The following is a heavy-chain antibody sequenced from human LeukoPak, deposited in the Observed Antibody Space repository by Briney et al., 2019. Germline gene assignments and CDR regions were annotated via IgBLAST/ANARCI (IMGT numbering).Heavy chain of an antibody. CDR1: GFTFSNYA. V-gene: IGHV3-30*04. CDR2: ISYDGSIK. Sequence: GGSLRLSCAASGFTFSNYAMHWVRQAPGKGLEWVAVISYDGSIKYYADSVKGRFTISRDNSKNTLYLQVNSLRPEDTAVYYCARDLWSDYWRGAFDYWGLGTLVTVSS. CDR3: ARDLWSDYWRGAFDY. D-gene: IGHD3-3*01. J-gene: IGHJ4*02.